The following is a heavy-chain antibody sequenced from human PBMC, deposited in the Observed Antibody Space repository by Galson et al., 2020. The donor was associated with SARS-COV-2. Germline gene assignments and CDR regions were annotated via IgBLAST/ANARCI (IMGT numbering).Heavy chain of an antibody. Sequence: SETLSLTCTVSGGSISSGGYYWSWIRQHPGKGLEWIGYIYYSGSTYYNPSLKSRVTISVDTSKNQFSLKLSSVTAADTAVYYCARVSTTTVVTYYFDYWGQGTLVTVSS. D-gene: IGHD4-17*01. CDR1: GGSISSGGYY. CDR2: IYYSGST. V-gene: IGHV4-31*03. CDR3: ARVSTTTVVTYYFDY. J-gene: IGHJ4*02.